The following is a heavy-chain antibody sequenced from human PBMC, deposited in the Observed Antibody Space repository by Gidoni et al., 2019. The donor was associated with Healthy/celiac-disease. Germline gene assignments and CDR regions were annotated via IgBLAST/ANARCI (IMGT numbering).Heavy chain of an antibody. V-gene: IGHV3-23*01. CDR2: ISGSGGST. D-gene: IGHD3-22*01. CDR1: GFIFSSYA. J-gene: IGHJ4*02. Sequence: EVQLLESGGGLVQPGGSLRLSCAASGFIFSSYAMSWVRQAPGKGLGWVSAISGSGGSTYYADSVKGRFTISRDNSKNTLYLQMNSLRAEDTAVYYCAKDIVYYDSSGTLDYWGQGTLVTVSS. CDR3: AKDIVYYDSSGTLDY.